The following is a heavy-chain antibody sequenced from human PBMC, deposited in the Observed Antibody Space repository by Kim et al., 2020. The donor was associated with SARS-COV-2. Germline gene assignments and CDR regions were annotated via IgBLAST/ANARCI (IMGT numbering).Heavy chain of an antibody. CDR3: ATDQGVMAAAGREYFEH. J-gene: IGHJ1*01. Sequence: ASVKVSCKASGYTFTRYAIHWVRQAPGQRLEWMGWINPDTGYTIYSQNFQGRVTLSRDTFATTAYMDLSSLKAEDTAMYYCATDQGVMAAAGREYFEHWGQRTL. CDR1: GYTFTRYA. V-gene: IGHV1-3*01. D-gene: IGHD6-13*01. CDR2: INPDTGYT.